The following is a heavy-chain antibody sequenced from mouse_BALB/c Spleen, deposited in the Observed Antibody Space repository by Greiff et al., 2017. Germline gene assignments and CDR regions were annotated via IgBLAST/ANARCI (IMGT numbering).Heavy chain of an antibody. V-gene: IGHV3-8*02. D-gene: IGHD3-1*01. Sequence: EVKLQESGPSLVKPSQTLSLTCSVTGYSITSGYWNWIRKFPGNKLEYMGYISYSGSTYYNPSLKSRISITRDTSNNQYYLQLNSVTTEDTATYYCARRGSFAMDYWGQGTSVTVSS. CDR2: ISYSGST. J-gene: IGHJ4*01. CDR3: ARRGSFAMDY. CDR1: GYSITSGY.